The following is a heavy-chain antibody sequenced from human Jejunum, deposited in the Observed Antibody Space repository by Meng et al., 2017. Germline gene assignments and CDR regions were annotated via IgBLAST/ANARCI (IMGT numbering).Heavy chain of an antibody. J-gene: IGHJ6*02. D-gene: IGHD2-2*01. CDR2: INAGNGYT. V-gene: IGHV1-3*01. CDR3: AREKGPAEILPYYNGVDV. CDR1: GYMFTRHA. Sequence: ASVKVSCKVSGYMFTRHALHWVRQAPGQRLEWMGYINAGNGYTKYAQNFQGRVTITRDTSASTAYMELSSLRSEDTAVYYCAREKGPAEILPYYNGVDVWGQGTTVTVSS.